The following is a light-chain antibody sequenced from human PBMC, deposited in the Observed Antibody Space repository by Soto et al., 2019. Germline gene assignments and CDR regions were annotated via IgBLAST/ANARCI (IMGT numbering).Light chain of an antibody. Sequence: QSVLTQPASVSGSPGQSITISCTGTSSDIGTYNYVSWYQQHPGNVPKLIIYEVNNRPTGVSYRFSGSKSANTASLTISGLRAEDEADYYCSSLTTIHTQVLGPGTKVTVL. CDR3: SSLTTIHTQV. CDR2: EVN. CDR1: SSDIGTYNY. J-gene: IGLJ1*01. V-gene: IGLV2-14*03.